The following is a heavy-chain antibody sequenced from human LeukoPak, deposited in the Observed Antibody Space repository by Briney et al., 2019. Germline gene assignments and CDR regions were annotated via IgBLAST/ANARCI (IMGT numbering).Heavy chain of an antibody. CDR1: GGSISSGSYY. CDR2: IYTSGST. D-gene: IGHD3-22*01. V-gene: IGHV4-61*02. CDR3: ASMSGYYVPYYYYMDV. J-gene: IGHJ6*03. Sequence: PSETLSLTCTVSGGSISSGSYYWSWIRQPARKGLEWIGRIYTSGSTNYNPSLKSRVTISVDTSKNQFSLKLSSVTAADTAVYYCASMSGYYVPYYYYMDVWGKGTTVTVSS.